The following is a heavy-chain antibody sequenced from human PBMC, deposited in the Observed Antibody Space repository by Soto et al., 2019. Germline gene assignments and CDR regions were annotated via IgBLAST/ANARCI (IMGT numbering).Heavy chain of an antibody. CDR1: GYTFTSYD. V-gene: IGHV1-8*01. J-gene: IGHJ6*03. Sequence: ASVKVSCKASGYTFTSYDINWVRQATGQGLEWMGWMNPNSGNTGYAQKNQGRVTMTRNTSISTAYMELSSLRSEDTAVYYCARGEYYDFWSGYRPDYYMDVWGKGTTVTISS. CDR2: MNPNSGNT. D-gene: IGHD3-3*01. CDR3: ARGEYYDFWSGYRPDYYMDV.